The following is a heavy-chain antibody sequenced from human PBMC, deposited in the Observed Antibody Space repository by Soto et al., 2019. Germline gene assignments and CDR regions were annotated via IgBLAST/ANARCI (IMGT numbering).Heavy chain of an antibody. D-gene: IGHD2-8*01. V-gene: IGHV4-4*02. Sequence: SETLSLTCSVSGVSISRSNWWTWVRQAPGKGLEWIGELYPSGGTTYNPSLQNRVTISVDYSKNHLSLTLPSVTAADTAVYYCARCLHCSNGGRFDPWGQGALVTVSS. CDR1: GVSISRSNW. J-gene: IGHJ5*02. CDR3: ARCLHCSNGGRFDP. CDR2: LYPSGGT.